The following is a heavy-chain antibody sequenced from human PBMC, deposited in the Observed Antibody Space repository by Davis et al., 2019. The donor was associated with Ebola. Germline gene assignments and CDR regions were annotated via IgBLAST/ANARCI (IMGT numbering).Heavy chain of an antibody. CDR2: ISSDGSYI. J-gene: IGHJ4*02. D-gene: IGHD3-16*01. V-gene: IGHV3-21*06. Sequence: PGGSLRLSCVASKFTFSDSWMHWVRQVPGKGLEWVSPISSDGSYIFYADSAKGRFTISRDNAKNSLYLQMNSLKAEDTAVYFCATSESFFDYAAYFHYWGQGTLLTVSS. CDR1: KFTFSDSW. CDR3: ATSESFFDYAAYFHY.